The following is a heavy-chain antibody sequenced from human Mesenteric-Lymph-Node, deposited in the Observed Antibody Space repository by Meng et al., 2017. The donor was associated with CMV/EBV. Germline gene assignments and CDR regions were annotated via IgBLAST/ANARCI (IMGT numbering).Heavy chain of an antibody. D-gene: IGHD6-6*01. CDR1: GYRFYAYS. Sequence: GGSLRLSCAASGYRFYAYSMNWVRQTPGKGLEWVSYISSTSSIINYAESVKGRFTISRDNAKNSLYLQMNSLRAEDTAVYYCAREPVGAALYYYYYGMDVWGQGTTVTVSS. V-gene: IGHV3-48*04. J-gene: IGHJ6*02. CDR2: ISSTSSII. CDR3: AREPVGAALYYYYYGMDV.